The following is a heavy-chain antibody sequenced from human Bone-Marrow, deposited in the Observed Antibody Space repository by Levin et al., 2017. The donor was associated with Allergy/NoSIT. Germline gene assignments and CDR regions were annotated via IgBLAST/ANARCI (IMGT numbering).Heavy chain of an antibody. CDR1: GGSFSGYY. J-gene: IGHJ5*02. CDR3: ARGYCSSTSCRNWFDP. CDR2: INHSGST. D-gene: IGHD2-2*01. Sequence: SQTLSLTCAVYGGSFSGYYWSWIRQPPGKGLEWIWEINHSGSTNYNPSLKSRVTISVDTSKNQFSLKLSSVTAADTAVYYCARGYCSSTSCRNWFDPWGQGTLVTVSS. V-gene: IGHV4-34*01.